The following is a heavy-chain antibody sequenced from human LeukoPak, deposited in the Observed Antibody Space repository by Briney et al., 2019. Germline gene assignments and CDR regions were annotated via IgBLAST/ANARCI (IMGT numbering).Heavy chain of an antibody. V-gene: IGHV3-7*03. J-gene: IGHJ5*02. CDR1: GFTFSSYW. D-gene: IGHD5-18*01. Sequence: GGSLRLSCAASGFTFSSYWMNWARQAPGKGLEWVASINHNGNVNYYVDSVKGRFTISRDNVKNSLYLQMSNLRAEDTAVYFCARTNVYGYDHWGQGTLVTVSS. CDR2: INHNGNVN. CDR3: ARTNVYGYDH.